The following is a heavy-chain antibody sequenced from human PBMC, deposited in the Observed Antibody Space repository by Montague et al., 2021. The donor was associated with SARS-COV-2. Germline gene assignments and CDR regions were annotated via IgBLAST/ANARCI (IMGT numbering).Heavy chain of an antibody. CDR1: GFTFSNYA. J-gene: IGHJ3*02. CDR3: ATDPGAFDI. CDR2: INRSGSTT. Sequence: SLRLSWAASGFTFSNYAMTWVRQAPGKGLEWVSVINRSGSTTYYTDSVKGRFTISRDNSKNTLYLQMNSLRGADTAVYYCATDPGAFDIWGQGTMVTVSS. V-gene: IGHV3-23*01.